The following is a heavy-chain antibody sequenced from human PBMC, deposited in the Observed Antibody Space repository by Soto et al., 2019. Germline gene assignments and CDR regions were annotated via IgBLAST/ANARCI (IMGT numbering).Heavy chain of an antibody. CDR2: INHSGST. V-gene: IGHV4-34*01. J-gene: IGHJ6*02. CDR3: ARNPRAIYGMDV. Sequence: SETLSLTCAVYGGSFSGYYWSWIRQPPGKGLEWIGEINHSGSTKYNPSLKGRVTISVDTSKNQFSLKLSSVTAADTAVYYCARNPRAIYGMDVWGQGTTVTVSS. CDR1: GGSFSGYY.